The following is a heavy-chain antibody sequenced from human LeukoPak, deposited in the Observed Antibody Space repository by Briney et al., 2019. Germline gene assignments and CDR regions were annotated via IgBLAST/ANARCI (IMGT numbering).Heavy chain of an antibody. Sequence: SETLSLTCTVSGGSISSGGYYWSWIRQHPGKGLEWIGYIYYSGSTYYNPSLKSRVTISVDTSKNQFSLKLSSVTAADTAVYYCARDDYYDSSGYYPDAFDIWGQGTMVTVSS. J-gene: IGHJ3*02. D-gene: IGHD3-22*01. CDR3: ARDDYYDSSGYYPDAFDI. CDR1: GGSISSGGYY. CDR2: IYYSGST. V-gene: IGHV4-31*03.